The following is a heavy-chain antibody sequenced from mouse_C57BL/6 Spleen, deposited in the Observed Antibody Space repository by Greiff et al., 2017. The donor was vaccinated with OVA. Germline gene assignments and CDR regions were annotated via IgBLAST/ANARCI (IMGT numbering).Heavy chain of an antibody. CDR2: INPNNGGT. CDR1: GYTFTDYY. Sequence: EVQLQQSGPELVKPGASVKISCKASGYTFTDYYMNWVKQSHGKSLEWIGDINPNNGGTSYNQKFKGKATLTVDKSSSTAYMELRSLTSEDSAVYYCERCYDSRGGFDYWGQGTTLTVSS. J-gene: IGHJ2*01. V-gene: IGHV1-26*01. CDR3: ERCYDSRGGFDY. D-gene: IGHD1-1*01.